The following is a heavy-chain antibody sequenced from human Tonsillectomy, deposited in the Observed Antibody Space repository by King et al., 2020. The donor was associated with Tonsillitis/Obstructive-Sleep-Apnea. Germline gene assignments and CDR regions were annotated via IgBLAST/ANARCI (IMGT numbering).Heavy chain of an antibody. Sequence: QLQESGPGLVKPSETLSLTCTVSGGSISSDYWSWIRQPPGKGLEWIGYIYYSGSTNYNPSLKSRVTISVDTSKNQFSLKLSSVTAADTAVYYCARDKYYDFWTGFRYMDVWGKGTTVTVSS. CDR1: GGSISSDY. D-gene: IGHD3-3*01. CDR2: IYYSGST. CDR3: ARDKYYDFWTGFRYMDV. J-gene: IGHJ6*03. V-gene: IGHV4-59*01.